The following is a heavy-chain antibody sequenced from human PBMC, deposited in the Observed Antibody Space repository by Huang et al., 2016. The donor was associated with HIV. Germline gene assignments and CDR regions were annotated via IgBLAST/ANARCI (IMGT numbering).Heavy chain of an antibody. CDR1: GFTFSSYW. J-gene: IGHJ4*02. D-gene: IGHD3-10*01. CDR2: IKRDGGST. CDR3: ARGSRQGKYYYGSGTAY. V-gene: IGHV3-74*01. Sequence: EVQLVESGGGLVQPGGSLRLSCAASGFTFSSYWMHWVRQVPGKGVVWVSHIKRDGGSTSDADSVKGRFTSSRDNAKNTLYLQMNRLRAEDTAVYYCARGSRQGKYYYGSGTAYWGQGTLVTVSS.